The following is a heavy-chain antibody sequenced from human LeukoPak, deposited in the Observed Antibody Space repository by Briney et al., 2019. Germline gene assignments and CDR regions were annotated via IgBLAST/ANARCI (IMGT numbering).Heavy chain of an antibody. V-gene: IGHV3-74*03. D-gene: IGHD6-13*01. CDR1: GLTFSNYW. CDR3: ATGYSSSWQNAFHI. J-gene: IGHJ3*02. Sequence: GGSLRLSCAASGLTFSNYWMHWVRQAPGKGLVWVSRINTDGGSVTYADSVKGRFTISRDNAKNTLYLQMNSLRAEDTAVYYCATGYSSSWQNAFHIWGQGTMVTVSS. CDR2: INTDGGSV.